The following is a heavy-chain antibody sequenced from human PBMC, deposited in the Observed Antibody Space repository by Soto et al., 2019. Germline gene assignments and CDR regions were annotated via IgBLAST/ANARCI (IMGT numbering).Heavy chain of an antibody. CDR1: GGSISSYY. V-gene: IGHV4-59*01. J-gene: IGHJ3*02. CDR2: IYYSGST. Sequence: SETLSLTCTVSGGSISSYYWSWIRQPPGKGLEWIGYIYYSGSTNYNPSLKSRVTISVDTSKNQFPLKLSSVTAADTAVYYCARTYYDILNGYYQRADAFDIWGQGTMVAVSS. CDR3: ARTYYDILNGYYQRADAFDI. D-gene: IGHD3-9*01.